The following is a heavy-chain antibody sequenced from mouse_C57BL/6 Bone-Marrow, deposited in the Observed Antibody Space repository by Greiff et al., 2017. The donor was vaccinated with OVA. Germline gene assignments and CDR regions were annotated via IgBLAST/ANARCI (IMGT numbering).Heavy chain of an antibody. J-gene: IGHJ3*01. CDR2: IDPDSYDT. CDR1: GFNLKADY. CDR3: TKIAY. V-gene: IGHV14-4*01. Sequence: EVKLQESGAELVRPGASVKLSCTVSGFNLKADYIHWVKQRTEQGLEWIGWIDPDSYDTEYASKFQGKATLTADKSSNTAYLQLSSLTSEDTAVDYCTKIAYWGQGTLVTVSA.